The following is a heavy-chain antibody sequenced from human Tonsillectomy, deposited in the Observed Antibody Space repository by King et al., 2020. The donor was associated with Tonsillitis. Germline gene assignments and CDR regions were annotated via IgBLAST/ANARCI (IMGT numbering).Heavy chain of an antibody. Sequence: QLVQSGGGLVQPGGSLRLSCAASGFIFSSYEMNWVRQAPGKGLEWVSYISSSGSTIHYADSVKCRFTISRDNAKNSLHLQMNSLRAEDTAVYYCAREPRLLWFGEITPGAFDIWGQGTMVTVSS. V-gene: IGHV3-48*03. CDR2: ISSSGSTI. CDR1: GFIFSSYE. CDR3: AREPRLLWFGEITPGAFDI. J-gene: IGHJ3*02. D-gene: IGHD3-10*01.